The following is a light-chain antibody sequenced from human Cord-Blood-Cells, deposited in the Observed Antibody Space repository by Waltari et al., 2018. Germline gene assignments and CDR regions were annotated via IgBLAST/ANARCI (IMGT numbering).Light chain of an antibody. CDR2: DVS. J-gene: IGLJ3*02. Sequence: QSALTQPASVSGSPGQSITISCTGTSRDDGGYNYVSWYQQHPGKAPKLMIYDVSNRPSGASNRFAGSKSGNTASLTISGLQAEDEADYYCSSYTSSSTLVFGGGTKLTVL. V-gene: IGLV2-14*01. CDR3: SSYTSSSTLV. CDR1: SRDDGGYNY.